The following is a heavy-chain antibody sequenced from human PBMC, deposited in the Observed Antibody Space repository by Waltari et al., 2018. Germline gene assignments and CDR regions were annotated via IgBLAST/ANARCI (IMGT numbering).Heavy chain of an antibody. D-gene: IGHD3-16*02. Sequence: EVQLLESAGGLVQPGEALRLSCAASGFSFMGFAMTWVRQAPGEGLECVASIRGSGATPFYADSVKGRFTIVRDNSRDTGYLQRNSLGVDDSAVYYCAKGSRGYTNYFFDSWGQGTLVSVSS. CDR3: AKGSRGYTNYFFDS. J-gene: IGHJ4*02. CDR2: IRGSGATP. V-gene: IGHV3-23*01. CDR1: GFSFMGFA.